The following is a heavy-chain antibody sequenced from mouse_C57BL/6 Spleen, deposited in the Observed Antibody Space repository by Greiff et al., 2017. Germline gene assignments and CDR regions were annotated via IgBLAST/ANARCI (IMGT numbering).Heavy chain of an antibody. Sequence: QVQLKQSGAELVRPGTSVKVSCKASGYAFTNYLIEWVKQRPGQGLEWIGVIDPGSGGTNYNEKFKGKATLTADKSSSTAYMQLSSLTSEDSAVYFCAREDYYGSSSFAYWGHVTLVTVSA. CDR1: GYAFTNYL. J-gene: IGHJ3*01. V-gene: IGHV1-54*01. CDR2: IDPGSGGT. D-gene: IGHD1-1*01. CDR3: AREDYYGSSSFAY.